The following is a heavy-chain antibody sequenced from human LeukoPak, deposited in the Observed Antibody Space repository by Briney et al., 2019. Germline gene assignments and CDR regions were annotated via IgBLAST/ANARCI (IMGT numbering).Heavy chain of an antibody. CDR1: GGTFSSYA. CDR3: AREKWTPYCGGDCYSHFDY. J-gene: IGHJ4*02. V-gene: IGHV1-69*13. D-gene: IGHD2-21*02. Sequence: ASVKVSCKASGGTFSSYAISWVRQAPGQGLEWMGGIIPIFGTANDAQKFQGRVTITADESTSTAYMELSSLRSEDTAVYYCAREKWTPYCGGDCYSHFDYWGQGTLVTVSS. CDR2: IIPIFGTA.